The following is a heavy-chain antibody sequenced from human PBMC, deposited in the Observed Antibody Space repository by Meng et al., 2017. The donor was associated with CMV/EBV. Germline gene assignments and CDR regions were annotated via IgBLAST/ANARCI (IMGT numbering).Heavy chain of an antibody. CDR1: CGSTSNGDCY. D-gene: IGHD1-14*01. V-gene: IGHV4-30-4*08. CDR2: IYYTGST. CDR3: ARVTSRVAGAFDY. J-gene: IGHJ4*02. Sequence: VSPPQTPSPTLTVSCGSTSNGDCYWSWIRQHPGKGLEWIGYIYYTGSTYYNPSLKSRVTISVDTAKNQFSLKLSSVAAADTAVYYCARVTSRVAGAFDYWGQGTLVTVSS.